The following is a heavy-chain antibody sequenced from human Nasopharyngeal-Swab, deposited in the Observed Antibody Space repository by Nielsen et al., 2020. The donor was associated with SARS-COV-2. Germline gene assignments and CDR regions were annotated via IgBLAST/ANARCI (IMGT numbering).Heavy chain of an antibody. J-gene: IGHJ6*03. CDR3: ARDSVPAVIGVGYYYYMDV. Sequence: WVRQAPGQRLEWMGWINAGNGNTKYSQKFQGRVTITRDTSAGTAYMELSSLRSEDTAVYYCARDSVPAVIGVGYYYYMDVWGKGTTVTVSS. D-gene: IGHD2-2*02. V-gene: IGHV1-3*01. CDR2: INAGNGNT.